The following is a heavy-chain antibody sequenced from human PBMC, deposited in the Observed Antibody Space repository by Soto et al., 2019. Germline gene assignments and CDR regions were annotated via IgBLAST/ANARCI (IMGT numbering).Heavy chain of an antibody. CDR2: MNPNSGNT. V-gene: IGHV1-8*01. J-gene: IGHJ6*02. Sequence: QVQLVQSGAEVKKPGASVKVACKASGYTFTSYDINWVRQATGQGLEGMGWMNPNSGNTGYAQKFQGRVTMTRTTSRATASLELSSLRSQDTALYYCAREISYGLDVWGQGTTVTVSS. CDR3: AREISYGLDV. CDR1: GYTFTSYD.